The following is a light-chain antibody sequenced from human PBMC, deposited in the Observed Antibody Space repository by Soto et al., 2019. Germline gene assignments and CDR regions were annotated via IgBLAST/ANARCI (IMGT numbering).Light chain of an antibody. CDR3: SSFRSRTTLL. Sequence: QSALTQPASVSGSPGQSITISCTGTSSDVGGHNHVSWYQQHPGTAPKLMIYDVSNRPAGVSNRFSGSKSGNTASLTISGLQAEDEADYYCSSFRSRTTLLFGRGTKLTVL. CDR1: SSDVGGHNH. CDR2: DVS. V-gene: IGLV2-14*03. J-gene: IGLJ2*01.